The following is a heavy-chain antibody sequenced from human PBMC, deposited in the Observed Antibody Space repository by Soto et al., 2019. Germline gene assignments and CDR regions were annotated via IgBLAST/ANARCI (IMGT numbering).Heavy chain of an antibody. D-gene: IGHD2-21*02. CDR1: GYIFTNYW. Sequence: GESLKISCKGSGYIFTNYWISWVRQMPGKGLEWMGRLDHSDSYSNYSPSFQGHVTISVDESINTAYLQWSSLKASDTALYYSARPGGEVVTAISAPLHGWGRGTRVTVS. CDR3: ARPGGEVVTAISAPLHG. V-gene: IGHV5-10-1*01. CDR2: LDHSDSYS. J-gene: IGHJ3*01.